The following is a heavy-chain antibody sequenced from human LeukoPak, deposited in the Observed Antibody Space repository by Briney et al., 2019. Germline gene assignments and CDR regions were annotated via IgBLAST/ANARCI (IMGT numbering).Heavy chain of an antibody. D-gene: IGHD7-27*01. CDR1: GFTFSSYS. CDR3: ARVRMGTYYYYMDV. J-gene: IGHJ6*03. CDR2: ISYDGSNK. V-gene: IGHV3-30*05. Sequence: GGSLRLSCVASGFTFSSYSMNWVRQAPGKGLEWVAVISYDGSNKYYADSVKGRFTISRDNSKNTLYLQMNSLRAEDTAVYYCARVRMGTYYYYMDVWGKGTTVTVSS.